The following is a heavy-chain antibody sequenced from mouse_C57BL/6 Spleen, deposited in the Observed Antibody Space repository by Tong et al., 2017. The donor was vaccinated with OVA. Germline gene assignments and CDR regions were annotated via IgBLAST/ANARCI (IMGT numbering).Heavy chain of an antibody. V-gene: IGHV1-22*01. CDR3: ARGGAQGFAY. CDR2: INPNNGGT. CDR1: GYSFTDYN. D-gene: IGHD3-2*02. Sequence: EVQLQESGPELVKPGASVKISCKASGYSFTDYNMHWVKQSHGKSLEWIGYINPNNGGTSYNQKFKGKATLTVNKSSSTAYMELRSLTSEDSAVYYCARGGAQGFAYWGQGTLVTVSA. J-gene: IGHJ3*01.